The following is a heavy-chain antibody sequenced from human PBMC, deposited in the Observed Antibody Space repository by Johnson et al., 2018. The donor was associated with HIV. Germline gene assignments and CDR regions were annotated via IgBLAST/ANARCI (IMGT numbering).Heavy chain of an antibody. CDR2: INWNGGAT. D-gene: IGHD1-26*01. V-gene: IGHV3-20*04. J-gene: IGHJ3*02. Sequence: VQLVESGGRVVRPGGSLTLSCAASGFSFDDYGMTWVRQLAGKGLEWVSGINWNGGATGYADSVKGRFTISRDNAKNSLYLQMNSLRAEDTAVYYCAKDPYSGSPIDIWGQGTMVTVSS. CDR3: AKDPYSGSPIDI. CDR1: GFSFDDYG.